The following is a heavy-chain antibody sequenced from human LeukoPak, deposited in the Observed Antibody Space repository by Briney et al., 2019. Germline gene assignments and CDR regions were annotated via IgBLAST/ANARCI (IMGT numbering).Heavy chain of an antibody. J-gene: IGHJ5*02. CDR3: ARDLGRDGYLYNWFDP. CDR2: INPNSGGT. Sequence: GASVKVSCKASGYTFTGYYMHWVRQAPGQGLEWMGWINPNSGGTNYAQKFQGRVTMTRDTSISTAYMELSRLRSDDTAVYYCARDLGRDGYLYNWFDPWGQGTLVTVSS. CDR1: GYTFTGYY. V-gene: IGHV1-2*02. D-gene: IGHD5-24*01.